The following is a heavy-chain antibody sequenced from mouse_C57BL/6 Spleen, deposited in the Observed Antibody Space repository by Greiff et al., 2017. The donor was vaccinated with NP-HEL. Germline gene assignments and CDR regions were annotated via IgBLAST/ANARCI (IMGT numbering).Heavy chain of an antibody. Sequence: VQLQQPGAELVKPGASVKLSCKASGYTFTSYWMHWVKQRPGQGLEWIGMIHPNSGSTNYNEKFKSKATLTVDKSSSTAYMQLSSLTSEDSAVYYCARWGSYDYDDPSWFAYWGQGTLVTVSA. CDR3: ARWGSYDYDDPSWFAY. CDR1: GYTFTSYW. V-gene: IGHV1-64*01. J-gene: IGHJ3*01. CDR2: IHPNSGST. D-gene: IGHD2-4*01.